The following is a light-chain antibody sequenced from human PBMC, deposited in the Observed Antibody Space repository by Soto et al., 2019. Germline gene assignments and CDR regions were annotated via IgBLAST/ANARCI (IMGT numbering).Light chain of an antibody. CDR3: QQYNNWPRAT. CDR2: RTS. Sequence: EIVMTQSPATLSVSPGERATLSFRASQSISSNLAWYQQKPGQAPRLLMFRTSSRATRFPARFSGSGSGTEFNLTISSLQSEDFGVYYCQQYNNWPRATFGGGTKVEIK. V-gene: IGKV3-15*01. CDR1: QSISSN. J-gene: IGKJ4*01.